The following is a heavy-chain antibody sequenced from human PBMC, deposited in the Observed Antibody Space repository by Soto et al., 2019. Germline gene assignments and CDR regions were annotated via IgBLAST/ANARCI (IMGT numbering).Heavy chain of an antibody. CDR2: IYGGGTT. Sequence: EVQLVESGGGLIQPGGSLRLSCAASGFAVSSKYMTWVRQAPGKGLEWVSVIYGGGTTYYADSVKRRFTISTDTSKNPLYLQMNRLRAEDTAVYHCVQTTGWPGVEFWGQGTLVTVSS. V-gene: IGHV3-53*01. D-gene: IGHD6-19*01. CDR1: GFAVSSKY. J-gene: IGHJ4*02. CDR3: VQTTGWPGVEF.